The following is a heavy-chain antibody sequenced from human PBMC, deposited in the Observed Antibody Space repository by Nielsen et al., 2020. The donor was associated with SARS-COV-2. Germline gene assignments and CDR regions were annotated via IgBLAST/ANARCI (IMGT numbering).Heavy chain of an antibody. CDR2: ISYDGSNE. J-gene: IGHJ5*02. D-gene: IGHD6-19*01. CDR3: AKGHSSGWYNWFDP. CDR1: GFSFSSHA. Sequence: GESLKISCVGSGFSFSSHAMHWVRQAPGKGLEWMTIISYDGSNEHYAESVKGRFTISRDNAKNSLYLQMNSLRAEDTALYYCAKGHSSGWYNWFDPWGQGTLVTVSS. V-gene: IGHV3-30-3*01.